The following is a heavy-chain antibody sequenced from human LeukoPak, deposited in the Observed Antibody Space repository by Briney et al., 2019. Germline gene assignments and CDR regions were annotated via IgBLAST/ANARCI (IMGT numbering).Heavy chain of an antibody. D-gene: IGHD2-2*01. CDR3: ARIFMDCSSTSCPLDY. J-gene: IGHJ4*02. Sequence: ASVKVSCKASGYTFTSYGISWVRQAPGQGLEWMGWISAYNGNTNYAQKLQGRVTMTTDTSTSTAYMELRSLRSEDTAVYYCARIFMDCSSTSCPLDYWGQGTLVTVSS. V-gene: IGHV1-18*01. CDR1: GYTFTSYG. CDR2: ISAYNGNT.